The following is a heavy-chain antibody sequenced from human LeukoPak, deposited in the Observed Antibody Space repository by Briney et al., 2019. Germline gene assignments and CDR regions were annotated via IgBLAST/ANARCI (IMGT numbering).Heavy chain of an antibody. D-gene: IGHD3-3*01. CDR2: ISSSSSYI. J-gene: IGHJ6*02. CDR1: GFTFSSYS. CDR3: ARALYAGDFWSGYYNAYYYYYGMDV. V-gene: IGHV3-21*01. Sequence: GGSLRLSCAASGFTFSSYSMNWVRQAPGKGLEWVSSISSSSSYIHYADSVKGRFTISRDNAKNSLYLQMNSLRAEDTAVYYCARALYAGDFWSGYYNAYYYYYGMDVWGQGTTVTVSS.